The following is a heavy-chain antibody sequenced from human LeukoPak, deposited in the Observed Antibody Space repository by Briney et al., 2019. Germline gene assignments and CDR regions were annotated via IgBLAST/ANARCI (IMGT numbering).Heavy chain of an antibody. V-gene: IGHV5-51*01. D-gene: IGHD7-27*01. CDR1: GYSFTGYW. CDR3: TRRPAGLAGWYFDI. J-gene: IGHJ2*01. Sequence: GEALKISCKGSGYSFTGYWIGWVRQMPGKGLEWMGIIFPDDSDTRYSPSFQGQGTISADKSINTAYLQWSSLKASDTAMYYCTRRPAGLAGWYFDIWGRGTLVTVSS. CDR2: IFPDDSDT.